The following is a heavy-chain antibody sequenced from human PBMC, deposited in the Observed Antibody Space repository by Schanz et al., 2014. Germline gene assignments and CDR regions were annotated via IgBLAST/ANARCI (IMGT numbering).Heavy chain of an antibody. Sequence: QVQLQESGPGLVKPSQTLSLTCTVSGGSISSGSYYWSWIRQPAGKGLEWIGRIYSTGSTNYNPSLKSRVTIPKAPSKNQFSLKLTSVTAADTAVYYCARDMVENWFDSWGQGTLVTVSS. CDR2: IYSTGST. J-gene: IGHJ5*01. CDR1: GGSISSGSYY. D-gene: IGHD3-10*01. CDR3: ARDMVENWFDS. V-gene: IGHV4-61*02.